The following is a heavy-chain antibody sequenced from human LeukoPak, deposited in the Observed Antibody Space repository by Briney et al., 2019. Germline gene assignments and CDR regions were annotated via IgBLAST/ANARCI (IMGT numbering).Heavy chain of an antibody. J-gene: IGHJ1*01. CDR1: GFTFSSYG. Sequence: PGRSLRLSCAASGFTFSSYGMHWVRQAPGKGPEWVAVISYDGSNKYYADSVKGRFTISRDNSKNTLYLQMNSLRAEDTAVYYCARGAAARQGPFQHWGQGTLVTVSS. CDR3: ARGAAARQGPFQH. CDR2: ISYDGSNK. D-gene: IGHD6-6*01. V-gene: IGHV3-30*03.